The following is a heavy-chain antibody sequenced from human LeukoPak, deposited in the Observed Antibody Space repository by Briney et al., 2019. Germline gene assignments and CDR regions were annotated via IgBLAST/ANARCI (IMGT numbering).Heavy chain of an antibody. J-gene: IGHJ4*02. D-gene: IGHD6-19*01. Sequence: ASVKVSCKASGYTFTGYYMHWVRQAPGQGLEWMGWINPNSGGTDYAQKFQGRVTMTRDTSISTAYMELSRLRSDDTAVYYCARIIAVAGKDWGQGTLVTVSS. V-gene: IGHV1-2*02. CDR3: ARIIAVAGKD. CDR1: GYTFTGYY. CDR2: INPNSGGT.